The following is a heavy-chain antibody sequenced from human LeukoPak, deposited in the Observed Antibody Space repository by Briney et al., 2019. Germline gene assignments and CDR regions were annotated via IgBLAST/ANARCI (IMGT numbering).Heavy chain of an antibody. D-gene: IGHD1-26*01. J-gene: IGHJ4*02. CDR2: IWYDGSNK. Sequence: GGSLRLSCAASGFTFSSYGMHWVRQAPGKGLEWVAVIWYDGSNKYYADSVKGRFTISRDNSKNTLYLQMNSLRAEDTAVYYCARDFPARSYEGGIDYWGQGTLVTVSS. CDR1: GFTFSSYG. V-gene: IGHV3-33*01. CDR3: ARDFPARSYEGGIDY.